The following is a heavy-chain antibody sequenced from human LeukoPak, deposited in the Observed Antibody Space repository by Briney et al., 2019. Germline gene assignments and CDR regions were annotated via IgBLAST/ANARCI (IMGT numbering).Heavy chain of an antibody. Sequence: PGGSLRPSGAASGFTFSSNGMHWVRQAPGKGLEWVAHIQNEGNNKKYADSVKGRFTISRDNSKNTLYLQMNSLRVDDTAVYYCARDWGASSLYLVNWGQGTLVTVSS. CDR1: GFTFSSNG. J-gene: IGHJ4*02. D-gene: IGHD3-16*01. CDR3: ARDWGASSLYLVN. CDR2: IQNEGNNK. V-gene: IGHV3-33*05.